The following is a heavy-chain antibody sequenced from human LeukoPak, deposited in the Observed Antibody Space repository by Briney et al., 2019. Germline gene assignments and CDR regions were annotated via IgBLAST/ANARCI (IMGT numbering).Heavy chain of an antibody. CDR1: GGSISGSSYY. J-gene: IGHJ5*02. Sequence: SETLSLTCTVSGGSISGSSYYWAWLRQPPGKGLEWIGNIFYTGSAYYNPSLKSRVTISVYTSKNQFSLRLTSVSAADTAVFYCARHSVGPNDNWFDPWGQVTLVTVSS. V-gene: IGHV4-39*01. CDR2: IFYTGSA. CDR3: ARHSVGPNDNWFDP. D-gene: IGHD1-26*01.